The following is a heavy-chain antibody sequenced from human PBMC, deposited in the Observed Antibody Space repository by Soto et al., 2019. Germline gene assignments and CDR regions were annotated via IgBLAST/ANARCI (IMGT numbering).Heavy chain of an antibody. J-gene: IGHJ3*02. V-gene: IGHV3-30*18. CDR2: ISYDGSNK. CDR3: AKPDYCDSSGYYTGNAFDI. D-gene: IGHD3-22*01. Sequence: QVQLVESGGGVVQPGRSLRLSCAASGFTFSSYGMHWVRQAPGKGLEWVAVISYDGSNKYYADSVKGRFTISRDNSKNTLYLQMNSLRAEDTAVYYCAKPDYCDSSGYYTGNAFDIWGQGTMVTVSS. CDR1: GFTFSSYG.